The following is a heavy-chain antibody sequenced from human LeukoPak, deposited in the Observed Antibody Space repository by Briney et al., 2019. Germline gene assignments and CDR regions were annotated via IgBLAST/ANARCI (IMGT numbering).Heavy chain of an antibody. J-gene: IGHJ5*02. Sequence: SETLSLTCAVYGGSFSGYYWSWLRQPPGKGLEWIGEINHSGSTNYNPSLKSRVTISVDTSKNQFSLKLSSVTAADTAVYYCARGGSDCSGGSCYSGSLNNWFDPWGQGTLVTVSS. V-gene: IGHV4-34*01. CDR1: GGSFSGYY. D-gene: IGHD2-15*01. CDR3: ARGGSDCSGGSCYSGSLNNWFDP. CDR2: INHSGST.